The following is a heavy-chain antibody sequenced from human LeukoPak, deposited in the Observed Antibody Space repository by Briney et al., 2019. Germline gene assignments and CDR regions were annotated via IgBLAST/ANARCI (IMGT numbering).Heavy chain of an antibody. CDR1: GGSFSGYY. D-gene: IGHD6-13*01. J-gene: IGHJ1*01. Sequence: SGTLSLTCAVYGGSFSGYYWSWIRQAPGKGLEWIGEINHSGSTNYNPSLKSRVTISVDTSKNQFSLKLSSVTAADTAVYYCARRSGEQLVHFQHWGQGTLVTVSS. CDR3: ARRSGEQLVHFQH. CDR2: INHSGST. V-gene: IGHV4-34*01.